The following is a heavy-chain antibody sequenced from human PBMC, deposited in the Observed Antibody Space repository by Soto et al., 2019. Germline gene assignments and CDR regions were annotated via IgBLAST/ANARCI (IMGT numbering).Heavy chain of an antibody. J-gene: IGHJ6*02. CDR1: GFTFSSYA. V-gene: IGHV3-23*01. D-gene: IGHD3-3*01. Sequence: GGSLRLSCAASGFTFSSYAMSWVRQAPGKGLEWVSAISGSGGSTYYADSVKGRFTISRDNSKNTLYLQMNSLRAEDTAVYYCAKLVTIFGGSGMDVWGQGTTVTVSS. CDR2: ISGSGGST. CDR3: AKLVTIFGGSGMDV.